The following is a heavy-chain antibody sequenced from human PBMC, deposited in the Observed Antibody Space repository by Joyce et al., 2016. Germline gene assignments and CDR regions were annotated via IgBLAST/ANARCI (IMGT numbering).Heavy chain of an antibody. D-gene: IGHD5-18*01. CDR3: ARRPYNVHTPLGSDWYFDL. CDR1: GLSFDLHSF. V-gene: IGHV4-38-2*01. J-gene: IGHJ2*01. CDR2: VYRHGIT. Sequence: QVQLQESGPGLVKPSETLSLTCGVSGLSFDLHSFWGWIRQPPGKGLEWIRNVYRHGITHYSPSLKSRVTISMDTSKNQFSLNLNSLAAADTAVYFCARRPYNVHTPLGSDWYFDLWGRGTLVTVSS.